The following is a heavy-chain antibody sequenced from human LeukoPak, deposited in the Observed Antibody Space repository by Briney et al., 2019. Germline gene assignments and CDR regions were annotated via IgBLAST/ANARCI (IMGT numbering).Heavy chain of an antibody. D-gene: IGHD1-14*01. Sequence: SVKVSCKASGGTFSRYAVSWVRQRPGQGLEWMGGITPIFGTANYAQKFQGRVTITADESTSTAYMELSSLRSEDTAVYYCARDSSELRSLIFHWGQGTLVTVSS. CDR3: ARDSSELRSLIFH. CDR2: ITPIFGTA. V-gene: IGHV1-69*13. J-gene: IGHJ4*02. CDR1: GGTFSRYA.